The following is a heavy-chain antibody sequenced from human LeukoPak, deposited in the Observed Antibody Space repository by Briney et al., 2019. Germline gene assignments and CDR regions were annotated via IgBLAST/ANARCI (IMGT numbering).Heavy chain of an antibody. Sequence: SETLSLTCTVSGDSITSNYYWRDWVRLPPGKGLEWIGATFYTGRTFYSPSLKNRVIMSVDTSKNQFSLDLSSATAADTAIYYCARRRHNYDYYDVWGQGTRVTVSS. V-gene: IGHV4-39*01. D-gene: IGHD3-16*01. CDR3: ARRRHNYDYYDV. CDR1: GDSITSNYYW. CDR2: TFYTGRT. J-gene: IGHJ3*01.